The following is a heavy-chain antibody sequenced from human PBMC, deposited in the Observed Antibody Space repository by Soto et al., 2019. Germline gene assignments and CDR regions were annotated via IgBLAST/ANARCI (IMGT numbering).Heavy chain of an antibody. D-gene: IGHD3-22*01. V-gene: IGHV3-23*01. J-gene: IGHJ4*02. Sequence: GGSLRLSCAASGFTFSSYAMSWVRQAPGKGLEWVSAISGSGGSTYYADSVKGRFTISRDNSKNTLYLQMNSLRAEDTAVYYCAKVGGDSSGYLDFDYWGQGTLVTVSS. CDR1: GFTFSSYA. CDR2: ISGSGGST. CDR3: AKVGGDSSGYLDFDY.